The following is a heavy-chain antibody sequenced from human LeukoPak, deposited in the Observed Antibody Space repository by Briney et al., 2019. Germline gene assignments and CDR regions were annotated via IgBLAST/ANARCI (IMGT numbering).Heavy chain of an antibody. CDR1: EFTFSDAW. D-gene: IGHD2-8*02. CDR2: IKNKFNGETT. Sequence: GGSLRLSCAASEFTFSDAWMNWVRQAPGKGLEWVGRIKNKFNGETTDYAAPVKGRFTISRDDSKKTLYLQMNSLKADDTAVYFCTTVTGCTGSSCPGAFDHWGQGTLVTVSS. V-gene: IGHV3-15*01. J-gene: IGHJ4*02. CDR3: TTVTGCTGSSCPGAFDH.